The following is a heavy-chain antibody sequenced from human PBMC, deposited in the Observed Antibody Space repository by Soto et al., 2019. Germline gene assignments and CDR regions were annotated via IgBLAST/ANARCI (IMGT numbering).Heavy chain of an antibody. V-gene: IGHV4-34*01. CDR3: ARAGRAAAVTIRAGGLRYFDY. CDR2: INHSGST. CDR1: GGSFSGYY. D-gene: IGHD6-13*01. Sequence: QVQLQQWGAGLLKPSETLSLTCAVYGGSFSGYYWSWIRQPPGKGLEWIGEINHSGSTNYNPSLKRRLTISVDTSKHQFSLKLSSVTAADTAVYYCARAGRAAAVTIRAGGLRYFDYWGQGTLVTVSS. J-gene: IGHJ4*02.